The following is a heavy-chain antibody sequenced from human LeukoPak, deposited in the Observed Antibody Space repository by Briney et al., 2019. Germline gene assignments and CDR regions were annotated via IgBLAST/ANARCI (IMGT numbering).Heavy chain of an antibody. CDR3: ARGENPYHAPYSSSSSNPYFDY. D-gene: IGHD6-6*01. V-gene: IGHV4-34*01. J-gene: IGHJ4*02. Sequence: SETLSLTCAVYGGSFSGYYWSWIRQPPGKGLEWIGEINHSGSTNYNPSLKSRVTISVDTSKNQFSLKLSSVTAADTAVYYCARGENPYHAPYSSSSSNPYFDYWGQGTLVTVSS. CDR2: INHSGST. CDR1: GGSFSGYY.